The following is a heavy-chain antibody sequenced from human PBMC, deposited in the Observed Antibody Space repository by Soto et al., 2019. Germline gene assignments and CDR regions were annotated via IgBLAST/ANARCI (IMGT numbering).Heavy chain of an antibody. CDR3: AQALVFTGGDGFDI. V-gene: IGHV4-31*02. Sequence: QVRLQEWGPGLVKPSQTLSLKCSVSGGSITTGGRYWSWIRQLPGKGLEWIGDIYYSGNTSSNASLKSRVTISVEAATNQYSVKLSSVTAADTAVYYCAQALVFTGGDGFDIWGQGRLVTVSS. J-gene: IGHJ3*02. D-gene: IGHD1-1*01. CDR1: GGSITTGGRY. CDR2: IYYSGNT.